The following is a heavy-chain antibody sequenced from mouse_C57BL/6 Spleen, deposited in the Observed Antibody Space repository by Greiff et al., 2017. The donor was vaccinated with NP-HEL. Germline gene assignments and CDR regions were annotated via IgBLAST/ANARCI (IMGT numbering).Heavy chain of an antibody. CDR2: ISDGGSYT. D-gene: IGHD1-1*01. CDR3: SRDINYYGSSYSY. J-gene: IGHJ3*01. CDR1: GFTFSSYA. Sequence: EVKLVESGGGLVKPGGSLKLSCAASGFTFSSYAMSWVRQTPEKRLEWVATISDGGSYTYYPDNVKGRFTISRDNAKNNLYLQMSHLKSEDTAMYDCSRDINYYGSSYSYWGQGTLVTVSA. V-gene: IGHV5-4*01.